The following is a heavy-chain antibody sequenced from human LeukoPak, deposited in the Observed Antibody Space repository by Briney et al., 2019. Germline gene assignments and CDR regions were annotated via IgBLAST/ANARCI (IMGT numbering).Heavy chain of an antibody. CDR2: SNHFGST. CDR1: GESFSGYF. CDR3: ARGRLQLWSFPLPYNHYAIDV. D-gene: IGHD5-18*01. J-gene: IGHJ6*02. V-gene: IGHV4-34*01. Sequence: SETLSLTCAVSGESFSGYFWTWIRQPPGKGLEWIGESNHFGSTDYNPSLESRVTISVDTSKKQFPLNVRSVTDADTAVYFCARGRLQLWSFPLPYNHYAIDVWGQGTTVTVSS.